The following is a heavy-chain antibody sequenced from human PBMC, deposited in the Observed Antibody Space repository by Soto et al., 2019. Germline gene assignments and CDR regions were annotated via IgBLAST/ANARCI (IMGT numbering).Heavy chain of an antibody. D-gene: IGHD3-22*01. CDR1: GFTFSSYS. J-gene: IGHJ3*02. CDR2: ISSSSSYI. Sequence: GGSLRLSCAASGFTFSSYSMNWVRQAPGKGLEWVSSISSSSSYIYYADSVKGRFTISRDNAKNSLYLQMNSLRAEDTAVYYCARDAYYYDSSGYPPYDAFDIWGQGTMVTVSS. CDR3: ARDAYYYDSSGYPPYDAFDI. V-gene: IGHV3-21*01.